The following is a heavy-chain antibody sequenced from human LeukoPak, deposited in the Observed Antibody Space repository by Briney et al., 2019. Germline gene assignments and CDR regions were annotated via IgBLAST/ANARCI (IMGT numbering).Heavy chain of an antibody. Sequence: GGSLRLSCAASGFTFSSYAMSWVRQAPGKGLEWVSAISGSGGSTYYADSVKGRFTISRDNSKNTLYLQMNSLRAEDTAVYYCAKDVGRITMVRGVPDYWGQGTPVTVSS. CDR2: ISGSGGST. J-gene: IGHJ4*02. CDR1: GFTFSSYA. V-gene: IGHV3-23*01. CDR3: AKDVGRITMVRGVPDY. D-gene: IGHD3-10*01.